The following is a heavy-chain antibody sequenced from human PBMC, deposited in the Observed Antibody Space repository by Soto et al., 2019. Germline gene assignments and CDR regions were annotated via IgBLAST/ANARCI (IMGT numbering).Heavy chain of an antibody. Sequence: SVKVSCKASGGTFSSYAISWVRQAPGQGLEWMGGIIPIFGTANYAQKFQGRVTITADKSTSTAYMELSSLRSEDTAVYYCARGYYGSGSYPPRPFDYWGQGTLVTVSS. CDR3: ARGYYGSGSYPPRPFDY. CDR1: GGTFSSYA. CDR2: IIPIFGTA. D-gene: IGHD3-10*01. V-gene: IGHV1-69*06. J-gene: IGHJ4*02.